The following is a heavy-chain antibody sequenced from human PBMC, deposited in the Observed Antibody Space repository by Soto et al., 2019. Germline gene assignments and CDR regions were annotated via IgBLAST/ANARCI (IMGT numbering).Heavy chain of an antibody. CDR1: GFTFSNAW. J-gene: IGHJ4*02. CDR2: IKSKTDGGTT. D-gene: IGHD5-12*01. CDR3: TTDFVATIFYY. V-gene: IGHV3-15*01. Sequence: EVQLVESGGGLVKPGGSLRLSCAASGFTFSNAWMSWVRQSPGKGLEWVGRIKSKTDGGTTDYAAPVKGRFTISRDDSKNTLYLQMNSLKTEDAAVYYCTTDFVATIFYYWGQGTLVTVSS.